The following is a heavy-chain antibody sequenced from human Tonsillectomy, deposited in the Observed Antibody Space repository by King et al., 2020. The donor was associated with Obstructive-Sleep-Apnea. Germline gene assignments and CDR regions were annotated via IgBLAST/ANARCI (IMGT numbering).Heavy chain of an antibody. V-gene: IGHV3-30-3*01. CDR1: GFTFSTYA. D-gene: IGHD6-19*01. J-gene: IGHJ5*02. CDR2: ISFDGSNK. Sequence: VQLVESGGGVVQPGRSLRLSCAASGFTFSTYAMHWVRQAPGKGLEWVAVISFDGSNKYYADSAKGRFTISRDNSKNTLYLQMHSLRAEDTAVYYCARDAQYSSGWLGWFDPWGQGTLVTVSS. CDR3: ARDAQYSSGWLGWFDP.